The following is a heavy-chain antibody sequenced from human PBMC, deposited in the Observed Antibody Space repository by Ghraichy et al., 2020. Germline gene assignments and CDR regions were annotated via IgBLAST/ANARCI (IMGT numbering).Heavy chain of an antibody. J-gene: IGHJ4*02. CDR2: IKPDGSEE. Sequence: GGSLRLSCAASEFTFSNYWMSWVRQAPGKGLECVAHIKPDGSEEFYVDSVKGRFTTSRENAHNSLSLQMNSLRAEDSAVYYCARSTFSSADYWGQGTLVTVSS. D-gene: IGHD6-6*01. CDR3: ARSTFSSADY. CDR1: EFTFSNYW. V-gene: IGHV3-7*01.